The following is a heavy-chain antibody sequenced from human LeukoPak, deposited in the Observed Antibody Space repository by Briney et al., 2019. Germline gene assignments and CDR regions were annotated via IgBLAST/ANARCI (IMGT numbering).Heavy chain of an antibody. Sequence: PGGSLRLSCVASGFTFSSCTMNWVRQAPGKGLEWVSYISTSSSIIKYADSVKGRFTISRDSAKNSLYLEMNSLRDEDTAVYYCARDVWYNFDYWGQGTLVTVTS. V-gene: IGHV3-48*02. D-gene: IGHD1-1*01. CDR2: ISTSSSII. J-gene: IGHJ4*02. CDR1: GFTFSSCT. CDR3: ARDVWYNFDY.